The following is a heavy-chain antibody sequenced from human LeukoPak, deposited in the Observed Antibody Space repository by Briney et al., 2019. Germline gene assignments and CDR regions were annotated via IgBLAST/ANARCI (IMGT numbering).Heavy chain of an antibody. J-gene: IGHJ5*02. Sequence: SETLSLTCAVSGYSISSGYYWGWIRQPPGKGLEWIGSIYHSGSTFYNPSLKSRVTISADTSKNQFSLTLSSVTAADTAVYYCARVGHEGYCSGGSCYPGDWFDPWGQGTLVTVSS. CDR3: ARVGHEGYCSGGSCYPGDWFDP. CDR1: GYSISSGYY. D-gene: IGHD2-15*01. V-gene: IGHV4-38-2*01. CDR2: IYHSGST.